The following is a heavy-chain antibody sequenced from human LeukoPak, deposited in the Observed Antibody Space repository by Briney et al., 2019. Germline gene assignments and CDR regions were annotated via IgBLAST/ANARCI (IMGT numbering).Heavy chain of an antibody. CDR3: ATPKAAAGRYYYYYYGMDV. J-gene: IGHJ6*02. CDR1: GYTLTELS. D-gene: IGHD6-13*01. CDR2: FDPEDGET. V-gene: IGHV1-24*01. Sequence: ASVKVSCKVSGYTLTELSMHWVRQAPGKGLEWMGGFDPEDGETIYAQKFQGRVTMTEDTSTDTAYMELSSLRSEDTAVYYCATPKAAAGRYYYYYYGMDVWGQGTTVTVSS.